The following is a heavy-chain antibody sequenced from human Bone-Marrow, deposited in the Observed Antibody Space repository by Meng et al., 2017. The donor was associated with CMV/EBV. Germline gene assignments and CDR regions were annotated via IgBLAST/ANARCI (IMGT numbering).Heavy chain of an antibody. CDR3: AKDRVKGRSRNWFDP. CDR2: ISYDGSTK. Sequence: GESLKISCAASGFTFSSYTMNWVRQAPGKGLEWVALISYDGSTKYYEDSVKGRFTISRDNSKNTLYLQMNSLRVEDTAVYYCAKDRVKGRSRNWFDPWGQGTLVTVSS. J-gene: IGHJ5*02. D-gene: IGHD6-13*01. V-gene: IGHV3-30-3*01. CDR1: GFTFSSYT.